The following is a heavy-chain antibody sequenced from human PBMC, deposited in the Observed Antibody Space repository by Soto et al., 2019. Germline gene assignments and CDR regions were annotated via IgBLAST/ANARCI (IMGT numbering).Heavy chain of an antibody. V-gene: IGHV1-18*04. CDR2: ISAYNGNT. D-gene: IGHD1-7*01. Sequence: GASVKVSCKASGYTFTSYGISWVRQAPGQGLEWMGWISAYNGNTNYAQKLQGRVTMTTDTSTSTAYMELRSLRSDDTAVYYCARDNWNYDYYYYGMDVWGQGTTVTVYS. CDR1: GYTFTSYG. CDR3: ARDNWNYDYYYYGMDV. J-gene: IGHJ6*02.